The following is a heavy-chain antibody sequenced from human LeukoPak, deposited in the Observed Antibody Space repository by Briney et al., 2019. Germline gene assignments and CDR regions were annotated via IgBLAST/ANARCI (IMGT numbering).Heavy chain of an antibody. V-gene: IGHV3-48*01. CDR2: ISFSGRTT. J-gene: IGHJ4*02. CDR1: GFTFSSYA. Sequence: PGGSLRLSCGGSGFTFSSYAMNWVRQAPGKGLEWLSYISFSGRTTNYADSVKGRFTISRDNARNSLFLQMTSLRAEDTAVYYCAKDAAVALDYWGQGTLVTVSS. D-gene: IGHD6-19*01. CDR3: AKDAAVALDY.